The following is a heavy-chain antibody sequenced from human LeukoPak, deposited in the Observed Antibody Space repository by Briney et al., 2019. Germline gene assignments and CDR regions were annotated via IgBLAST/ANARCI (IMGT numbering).Heavy chain of an antibody. J-gene: IGHJ4*02. D-gene: IGHD3-10*01. CDR2: ISWKSGSI. Sequence: GRSLRLSCAASGFTFDDYAMYWVRQAPGKGLEWVSGISWKSGSIGYADSVKGRFTISRDNAKNSLYLQMNSLRAEDTALYYCAKDLGRFGELLSIDHWGQGTLVTVSS. V-gene: IGHV3-9*01. CDR3: AKDLGRFGELLSIDH. CDR1: GFTFDDYA.